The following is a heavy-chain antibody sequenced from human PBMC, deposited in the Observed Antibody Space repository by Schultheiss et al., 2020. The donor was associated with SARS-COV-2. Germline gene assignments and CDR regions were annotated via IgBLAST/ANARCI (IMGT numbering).Heavy chain of an antibody. D-gene: IGHD1-26*01. CDR2: ISSSSSTI. CDR1: GFTFSSYA. V-gene: IGHV3-48*04. J-gene: IGHJ4*02. CDR3: ARASSIVGSTADFDY. Sequence: GGSLRLSCAASGFTFSSYAMSWVRQAPGKGLEWVSYISSSSSTIYYADSVKGRFTISRDNAKNSLYLQMNSLRAEDTAVYYCARASSIVGSTADFDYWGQGTLVTVSS.